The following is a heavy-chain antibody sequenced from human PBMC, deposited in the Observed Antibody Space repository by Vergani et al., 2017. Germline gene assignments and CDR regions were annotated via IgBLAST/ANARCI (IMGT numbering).Heavy chain of an antibody. CDR3: ARGDFSSCLN. V-gene: IGHV1-18*01. D-gene: IGHD3-22*01. J-gene: IGHJ4*02. Sequence: QVQLVQSGAEVKKSGASVKVSCKASGYTFNNFGISWVRQAPGQGLEWMGWISGYNENANYAQKFQGRITMTTDTSTSTGYMELRSLRSDDTAIYFCARGDFSSCLNWGQGTLVTVSS. CDR1: GYTFNNFG. CDR2: ISGYNENA.